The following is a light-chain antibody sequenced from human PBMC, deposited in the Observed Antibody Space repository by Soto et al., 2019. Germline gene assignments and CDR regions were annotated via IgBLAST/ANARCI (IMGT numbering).Light chain of an antibody. Sequence: VVLTQSPGTLSLSPGEGATLSCRASQSVSSSSLAWYQQKPGQAPRLLIYGGYRTATGVPDRFSGGGSGTDFSLTISRLEPEDVAVYFCQCQQYGVSPVYTFGQGTKMEIK. V-gene: IGKV3-20*01. CDR3: QQYGVSPVYT. J-gene: IGKJ2*01. CDR2: GGY. CDR1: QSVSSSS.